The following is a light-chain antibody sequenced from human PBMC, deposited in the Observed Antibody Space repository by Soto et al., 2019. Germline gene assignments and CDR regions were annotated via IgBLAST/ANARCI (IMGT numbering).Light chain of an antibody. CDR1: QTISTY. CDR2: GAS. Sequence: DIQMTQSPSPLSASVGDRVTITCRASQTISTYLNWYQQKPGKAPKLLIYGASSLQSGVTSRFSVSGSVTDFTLAISSLQPEAFGTYYCQQSFSTPRTFGQGTKVEIK. V-gene: IGKV1-39*01. J-gene: IGKJ1*01. CDR3: QQSFSTPRT.